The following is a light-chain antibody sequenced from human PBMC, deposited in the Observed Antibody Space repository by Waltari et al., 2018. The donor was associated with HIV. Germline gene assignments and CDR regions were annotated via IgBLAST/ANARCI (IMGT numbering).Light chain of an antibody. CDR3: CSYAGSYTYV. Sequence: QSPLTPPRSGSGSPGQSLTISCTGTSSDVGGYNYCFWYQQHPGKAPKLMIFDFSKRPSGVPDRFSGSRSGNTASLTISGLQAEDEADYYCCSYAGSYTYVFGTGTKVTVL. J-gene: IGLJ1*01. CDR1: SSDVGGYNY. V-gene: IGLV2-11*01. CDR2: DFS.